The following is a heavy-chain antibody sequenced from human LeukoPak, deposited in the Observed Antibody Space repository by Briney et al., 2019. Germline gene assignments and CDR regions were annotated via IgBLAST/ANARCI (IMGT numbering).Heavy chain of an antibody. D-gene: IGHD3-16*01. V-gene: IGHV1-2*06. CDR2: MNPNSGDT. Sequence: GSSVKVSCTTSGYTFTGYYMHWVRQAPGQGLEWLGRMNPNSGDTNYPQNFQGRVTMTRDTSISTAYMELSSLRSDDTAVYYCVPRGDGGFDYWGQGTLVIVSS. CDR1: GYTFTGYY. CDR3: VPRGDGGFDY. J-gene: IGHJ4*02.